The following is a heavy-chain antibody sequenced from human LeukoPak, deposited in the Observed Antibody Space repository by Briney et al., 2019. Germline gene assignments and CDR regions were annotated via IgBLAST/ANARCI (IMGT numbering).Heavy chain of an antibody. CDR3: ARQKGGSYYVFDC. J-gene: IGHJ4*02. D-gene: IGHD1-26*01. CDR1: GGSISSYY. CDR2: IYYSGST. Sequence: PSETLSLTCTVSGGSISSYYWSWIRQPPGKGLEWIGYIYYSGSTNYNPSLKSRVTISVDTSKNQFSLKLSSVTAADTAVYYCARQKGGSYYVFDCWGQGTLVTVSS. V-gene: IGHV4-59*08.